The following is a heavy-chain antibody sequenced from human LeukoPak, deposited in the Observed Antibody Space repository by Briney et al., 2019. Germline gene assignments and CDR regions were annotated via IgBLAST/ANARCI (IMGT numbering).Heavy chain of an antibody. J-gene: IGHJ4*02. Sequence: SETLSLTCTVSGGSISSYYWGWIRQPPGKGLEWIGSIYYSGSTYYNPSLKSRVTISVDTSKNQFSLKLSSVTAADTAVYYCARGLYDILTGYYNPFFVDYWGQGTLVTVSS. CDR1: GGSISSYY. CDR3: ARGLYDILTGYYNPFFVDY. CDR2: IYYSGST. V-gene: IGHV4-39*07. D-gene: IGHD3-9*01.